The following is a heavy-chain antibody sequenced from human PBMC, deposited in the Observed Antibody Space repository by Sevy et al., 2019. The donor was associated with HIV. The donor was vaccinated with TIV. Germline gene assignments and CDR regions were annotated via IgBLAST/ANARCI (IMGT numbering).Heavy chain of an antibody. Sequence: SETLSLTCTVSGGSISSYYWSWIRQPPGKGLEWIGYIYYSASTNYNPSLKSRVTISVDTSKNQSSLKLSSVTAADTAVYYCAREVGPIDYWGQGTLVTVSS. V-gene: IGHV4-59*01. J-gene: IGHJ4*02. D-gene: IGHD1-26*01. CDR1: GGSISSYY. CDR2: IYYSAST. CDR3: AREVGPIDY.